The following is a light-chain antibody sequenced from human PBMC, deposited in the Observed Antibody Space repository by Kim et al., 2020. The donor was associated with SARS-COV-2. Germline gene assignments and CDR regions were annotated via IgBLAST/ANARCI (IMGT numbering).Light chain of an antibody. J-gene: IGKJ1*01. CDR1: QSVSYN. Sequence: VSPGERATPSCRASQSVSYNLVWYQQKPGQAPRLLIYGASTRATGIPARFSGSGSGTEFTLTISSLQSEDFAIYYCQQSNNWPQTFGQGTKVEIK. CDR2: GAS. CDR3: QQSNNWPQT. V-gene: IGKV3-15*01.